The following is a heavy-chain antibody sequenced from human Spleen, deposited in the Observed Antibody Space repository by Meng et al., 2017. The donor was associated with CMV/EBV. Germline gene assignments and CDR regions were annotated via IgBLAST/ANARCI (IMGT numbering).Heavy chain of an antibody. Sequence: SSSYYWGWIRQPPGKGLEWIGSIYYSGSTYYTPSLKSRVTISVDTSKNQFSLKLSSVTAADTAVYYCARILGYCSSTSCYTNWFDPWGLGTLVTVSS. D-gene: IGHD2-2*02. J-gene: IGHJ5*02. CDR2: IYYSGST. CDR3: ARILGYCSSTSCYTNWFDP. V-gene: IGHV4-39*07. CDR1: SSSYY.